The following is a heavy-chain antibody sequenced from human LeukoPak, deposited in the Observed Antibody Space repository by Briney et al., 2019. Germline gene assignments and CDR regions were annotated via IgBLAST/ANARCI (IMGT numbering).Heavy chain of an antibody. J-gene: IGHJ4*02. Sequence: PGGSLRLSCAASGFTFRSYEMNWGRQAPGKGLEWVSYISGSGDTVYYADSVKGRFTISRDNAKNSLYLQMSSLRAEDTAVYYCARGIAVAGTDYWGQGTLVTVSS. CDR3: ARGIAVAGTDY. CDR2: ISGSGDTV. V-gene: IGHV3-48*03. D-gene: IGHD6-19*01. CDR1: GFTFRSYE.